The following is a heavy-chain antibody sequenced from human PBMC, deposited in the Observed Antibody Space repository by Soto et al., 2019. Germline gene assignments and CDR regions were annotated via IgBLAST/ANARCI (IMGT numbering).Heavy chain of an antibody. CDR2: INPRDSDT. J-gene: IGHJ4*02. Sequence: GESLKISCKGSGYSFTTYWIGWVRQMPGKGLEWMGIINPRDSDTRYSPSFQGQVTISADKSINTAYLQWSSLKASDTAMYYCARPGSSSSDYWGQGTLVTVSS. V-gene: IGHV5-51*01. D-gene: IGHD6-6*01. CDR3: ARPGSSSSDY. CDR1: GYSFTTYW.